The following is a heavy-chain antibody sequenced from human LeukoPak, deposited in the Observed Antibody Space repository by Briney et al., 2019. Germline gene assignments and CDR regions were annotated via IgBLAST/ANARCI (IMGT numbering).Heavy chain of an antibody. D-gene: IGHD6-13*01. CDR2: INHSGST. CDR1: GGSFSGYY. J-gene: IGHJ4*02. V-gene: IGHV4-34*01. Sequence: SETLSLTCAVYGGSFSGYYWSWIRQPPGKGLEWIGEINHSGSTNYNPSLKSRVTISVDTSKNQFSLKLSSVTAADTAVYYCARGRAAAGLNPLHDYWGQGTLVTVSS. CDR3: ARGRAAAGLNPLHDY.